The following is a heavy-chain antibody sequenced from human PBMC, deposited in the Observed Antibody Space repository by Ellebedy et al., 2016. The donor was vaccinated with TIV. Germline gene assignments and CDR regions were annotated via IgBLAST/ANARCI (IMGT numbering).Heavy chain of an antibody. CDR3: ARSHPLKTYYYYGLDV. CDR2: INPNGDGT. CDR1: GYSFTDYY. Sequence: AASVKVSCKASGYSFTDYYIHWVRQAPGQGLEWMGWINPNGDGTNFARKFQGRITMTRDTSIRTVYLEVIRVKSDDTAVYYCARSHPLKTYYYYGLDVWGQGTTVIVSS. J-gene: IGHJ6*02. V-gene: IGHV1-2*02.